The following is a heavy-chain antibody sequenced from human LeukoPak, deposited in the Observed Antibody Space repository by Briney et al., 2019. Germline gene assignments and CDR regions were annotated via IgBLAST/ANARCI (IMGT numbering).Heavy chain of an antibody. D-gene: IGHD3-3*01. V-gene: IGHV1-69*13. CDR1: GGTFNNYG. Sequence: ASVKVSCKASGGTFNNYGFIWVRQAPGQGLECLGGIVPIFGTPNYTQKFQGRVTITADESTTTAYMELSSLKSEDTAVYYCARQLRFLEARAFDIWGQGTMVTVSS. CDR3: ARQLRFLEARAFDI. J-gene: IGHJ3*02. CDR2: IVPIFGTP.